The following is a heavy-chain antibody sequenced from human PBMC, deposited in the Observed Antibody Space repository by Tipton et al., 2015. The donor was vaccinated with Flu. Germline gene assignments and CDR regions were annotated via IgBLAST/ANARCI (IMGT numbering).Heavy chain of an antibody. Sequence: SLRLSCAASGFTFNSYWMSWVRQAPGKGLEWVANIKQDGSEKYYLDSVKGRFTISRDNALHSLYLHMDSLRAEDTALYYCTRAVGGYDSYWGQGTLVTVSS. J-gene: IGHJ4*02. CDR3: TRAVGGYDSY. CDR2: IKQDGSEK. CDR1: GFTFNSYW. V-gene: IGHV3-7*01. D-gene: IGHD5-12*01.